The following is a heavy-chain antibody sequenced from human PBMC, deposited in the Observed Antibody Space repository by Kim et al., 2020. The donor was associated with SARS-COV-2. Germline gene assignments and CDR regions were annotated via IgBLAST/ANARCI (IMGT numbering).Heavy chain of an antibody. D-gene: IGHD2-21*02. J-gene: IGHJ4*02. Sequence: NGNTNYARKVQGSVTMTTDTSKSTAYMELRSLRSDDTAVYYCAKGRALPNWGQGTLVTVSS. CDR3: AKGRALPN. V-gene: IGHV1-18*01. CDR2: NGNT.